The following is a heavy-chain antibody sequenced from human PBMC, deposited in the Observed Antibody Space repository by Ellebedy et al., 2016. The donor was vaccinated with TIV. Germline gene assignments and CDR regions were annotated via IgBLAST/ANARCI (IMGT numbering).Heavy chain of an antibody. V-gene: IGHV4-39*02. CDR2: IFNSGST. CDR1: GGSISSGSYY. Sequence: SETLSLTCTVSGGSISSGSYYWGWIRQPPGKGLEWIGIIFNSGSTYYHPSFNSRVTISVDTSKNQFSLKLTSVTAADTAVYYCARDPISGGEWGQGTLVTVSS. CDR3: ARDPISGGE. D-gene: IGHD3-10*01. J-gene: IGHJ4*02.